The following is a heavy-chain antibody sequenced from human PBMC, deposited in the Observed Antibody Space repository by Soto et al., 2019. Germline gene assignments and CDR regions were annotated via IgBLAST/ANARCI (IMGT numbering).Heavy chain of an antibody. CDR3: ARDKATVGGYNLYDP. Sequence: SETVSMTCTVASSSNRSSHWLSWVSQPPGKGLERIGEIYHSGSTNLDPSFKSRVTLSVDKSKNQFSLKLTSVTAADTAVYYCARDKATVGGYNLYDPWGQGILVTVSS. D-gene: IGHD3-16*01. CDR1: SSSNRSSHW. J-gene: IGHJ5*02. V-gene: IGHV4-4*02. CDR2: IYHSGST.